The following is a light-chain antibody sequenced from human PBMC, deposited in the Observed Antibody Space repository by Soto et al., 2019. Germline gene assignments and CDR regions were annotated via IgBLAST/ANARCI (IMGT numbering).Light chain of an antibody. CDR3: QQYSSSPGLT. CDR1: QSVSSSY. V-gene: IGKV3-20*01. J-gene: IGKJ4*01. Sequence: EIVLTQSPGTLSLSPGERATLSCRASQSVSSSYLAWYQQKPGQAPRLLIYGASSRATGIPDRFSGSGSGTDFTLTISRLEPEDFAVYYCQQYSSSPGLTFGEGTKVEIK. CDR2: GAS.